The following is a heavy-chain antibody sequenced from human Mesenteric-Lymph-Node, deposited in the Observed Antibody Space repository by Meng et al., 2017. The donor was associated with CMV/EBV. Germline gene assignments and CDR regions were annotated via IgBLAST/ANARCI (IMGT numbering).Heavy chain of an antibody. V-gene: IGHV3-11*04. CDR1: GFSFSGYY. Sequence: GGSLRLSCAASGFSFSGYYMSWIRQAPGKGLEWVSYISSAGTTIYYADSVKGRFTISRDNAQNSLYLQMNNLRAEDTAVYYCARDFQRASSSCDYWGQGILVTVSS. CDR2: ISSAGTTI. J-gene: IGHJ4*02. CDR3: ARDFQRASSSCDY. D-gene: IGHD2-2*01.